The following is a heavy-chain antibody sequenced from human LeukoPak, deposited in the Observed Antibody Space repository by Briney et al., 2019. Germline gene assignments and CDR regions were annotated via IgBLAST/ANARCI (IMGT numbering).Heavy chain of an antibody. D-gene: IGHD6-6*01. CDR3: ARDGRYSSSRGDFDY. V-gene: IGHV3-66*01. CDR2: IYTGGSK. J-gene: IGHJ4*02. Sequence: PGGSLKPSCSAFGFTVSSHYLSWVRPAPGKGLDWVLVIYTGGSKYYADSVKGRFTISRDNTKNTLYLQMNSLRAEDTAVYYCARDGRYSSSRGDFDYWGQGTLVTVSS. CDR1: GFTVSSHY.